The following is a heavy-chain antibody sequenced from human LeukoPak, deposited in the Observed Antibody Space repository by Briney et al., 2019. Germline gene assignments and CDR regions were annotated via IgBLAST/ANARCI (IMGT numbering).Heavy chain of an antibody. CDR2: ISGSCGST. V-gene: IGHV3-23*01. D-gene: IGHD2-21*02. CDR1: GFTFSSYA. CDR3: ALQFRPLFGRIDN. J-gene: IGHJ4*02. Sequence: GGSLRLSCAASGFTFSSYAMSWVRQAPGKGLEWVSAISGSCGSTYYADSVKGRFTISRDDSKNTLYLQMNSLRAEDTAVYYCALQFRPLFGRIDNWGQGPLVTVSS.